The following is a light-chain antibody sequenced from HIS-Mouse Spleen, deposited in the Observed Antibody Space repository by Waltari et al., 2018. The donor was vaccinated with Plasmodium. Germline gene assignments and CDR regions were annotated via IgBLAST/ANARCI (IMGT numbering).Light chain of an antibody. J-gene: IGLJ1*01. CDR2: DVR. CDR3: CSYAGSYTFV. CDR1: SSDVGGSNY. V-gene: IGLV2-11*01. Sequence: QSALTQPRPVSGSPGQPVTIPCTGTSSDVGGSNYVPWYQQHPGKAPKLMIYDVRKRPSGVPDRFSGSKSGNTASLTISGLQAEDEADYYCCSYAGSYTFVFGTGTKVTVL.